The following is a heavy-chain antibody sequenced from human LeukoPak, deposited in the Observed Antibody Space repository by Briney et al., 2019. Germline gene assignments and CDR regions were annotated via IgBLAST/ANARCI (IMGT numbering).Heavy chain of an antibody. J-gene: IGHJ4*02. CDR2: IYSGGST. D-gene: IGHD6-19*01. Sequence: GGSLRLSCAASGFTVSSNYMSWVRQAPGKGLEWVSVIYSGGSTYYADSVKGRFTISRDNSKNTLYLQMNSLRAEDTAVYYCASSIAVAWYLDYWGQGTLVTVSS. V-gene: IGHV3-53*01. CDR1: GFTVSSNY. CDR3: ASSIAVAWYLDY.